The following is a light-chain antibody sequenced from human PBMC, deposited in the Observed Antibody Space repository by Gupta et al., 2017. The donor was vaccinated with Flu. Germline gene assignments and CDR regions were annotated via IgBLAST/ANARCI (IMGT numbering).Light chain of an antibody. Sequence: QSVLTQPPSASGTPGQRVTISCSGSGFNIGSNFVYWYQQLPGTAPKLLIYKNNQRPSGVPDRISGSKSGTSASLAVSGLRSEDEADYYCAAWDDSLSGVVFGGGTKLTVL. V-gene: IGLV1-47*01. J-gene: IGLJ2*01. CDR1: GFNIGSNF. CDR3: AAWDDSLSGVV. CDR2: KNN.